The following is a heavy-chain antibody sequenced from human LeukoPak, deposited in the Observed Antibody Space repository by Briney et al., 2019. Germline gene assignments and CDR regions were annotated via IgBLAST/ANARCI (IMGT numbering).Heavy chain of an antibody. CDR3: ARYGDGWFDH. Sequence: SQTLSLTFAISGDSVSIGSAAWNWIRQSPSRGLEWLGRTYYRSKWYNDYAVSVKGRITINPDTSKNQFSLQLRSVTPEDTAVYYCARYGDGWFDHWGQGTLVTVSS. CDR1: GDSVSIGSAA. CDR2: TYYRSKWYN. V-gene: IGHV6-1*01. J-gene: IGHJ5*02. D-gene: IGHD4-17*01.